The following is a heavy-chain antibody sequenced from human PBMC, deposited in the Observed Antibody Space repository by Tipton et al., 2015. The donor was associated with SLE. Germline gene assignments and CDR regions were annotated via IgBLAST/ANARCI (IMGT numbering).Heavy chain of an antibody. V-gene: IGHV4-39*01. CDR1: GGSISSSSYY. Sequence: TLSLTCTVSGGSISSSSYYWGWIRQPPGKGLEWIGSIYYSGSTYYNPSLKSRVTIYVDTSKNQFSLNLSSVTAADTAVYYCAGYTSGWYNGPDYWGQGTLVTVSS. CDR2: IYYSGST. J-gene: IGHJ4*02. CDR3: AGYTSGWYNGPDY. D-gene: IGHD6-19*01.